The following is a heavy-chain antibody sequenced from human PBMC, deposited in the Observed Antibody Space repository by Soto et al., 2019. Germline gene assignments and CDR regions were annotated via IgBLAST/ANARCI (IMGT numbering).Heavy chain of an antibody. D-gene: IGHD6-19*01. Sequence: SGPTLVNPPQTLTLTCTFSVFSLSTSGVGVGWIRQPPGKALEWLALIYWDDDKRYSPSLKSRLTITKDTSKNRVVLTMTNMDPVDTATYYCAHREGAVAGPEYFQHWGQGTLVTVSS. CDR3: AHREGAVAGPEYFQH. V-gene: IGHV2-5*02. CDR2: IYWDDDK. J-gene: IGHJ1*01. CDR1: VFSLSTSGVG.